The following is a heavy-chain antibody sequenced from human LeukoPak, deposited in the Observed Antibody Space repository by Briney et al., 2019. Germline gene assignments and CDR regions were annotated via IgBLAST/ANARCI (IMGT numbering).Heavy chain of an antibody. CDR1: GFTFSSFG. V-gene: IGHV3-33*08. Sequence: GGSLRLSCAASGFTFSSFGMNWVRQAPGKGLEWVAVIWSDANNKDYVDSVKGRFTISRDNSKNTLSLQMNSLRAEDTAVYYCARDRPGAAYDIWGQGTMVTVSS. J-gene: IGHJ3*02. CDR2: IWSDANNK. D-gene: IGHD6-13*01. CDR3: ARDRPGAAYDI.